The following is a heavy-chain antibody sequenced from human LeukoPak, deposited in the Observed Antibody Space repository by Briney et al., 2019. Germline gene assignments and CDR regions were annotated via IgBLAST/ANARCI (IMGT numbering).Heavy chain of an antibody. CDR3: VRRHGGTPEY. CDR1: AFNFNVYV. V-gene: IGHV3-23*01. Sequence: GGSLRLSCAASAFNFNVYVMAWVRQAPGKGLEWVSAMTYDGRYTDYADSVRGRSTISRDNSKNTLSLQMNSLTAEDTALYYCVRRHGGTPEYWGLGTLVTVSS. D-gene: IGHD2/OR15-2a*01. CDR2: MTYDGRYT. J-gene: IGHJ4*02.